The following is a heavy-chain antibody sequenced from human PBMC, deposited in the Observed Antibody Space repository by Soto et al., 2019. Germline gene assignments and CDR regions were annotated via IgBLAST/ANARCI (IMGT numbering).Heavy chain of an antibody. Sequence: QVQLQESGPGLVKPSQTLSLTCTVSGGSISSGDYYWSWIRQPPGKGLEWIGYIHYRGSTYYSPSLKRRVTRSVDTSKNQFSLKLSSLTAADTAVYFCARVEAPTVTTGFDHWGQGTQVTVSS. CDR1: GGSISSGDYY. V-gene: IGHV4-30-4*01. CDR3: ARVEAPTVTTGFDH. CDR2: IHYRGST. D-gene: IGHD4-17*01. J-gene: IGHJ4*02.